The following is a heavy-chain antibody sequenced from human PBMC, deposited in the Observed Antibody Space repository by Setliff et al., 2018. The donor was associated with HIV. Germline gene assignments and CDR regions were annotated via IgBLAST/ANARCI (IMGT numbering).Heavy chain of an antibody. D-gene: IGHD6-19*01. CDR3: ARVRSSFPQYTSGLVRPFDI. V-gene: IGHV1-24*01. CDR2: FDPQDGET. CDR1: GYTLTEVS. J-gene: IGHJ3*02. Sequence: ASVKVSCKVSGYTLTEVSMHWVRQAPKKGLEWMGYFDPQDGETVHAQKFQGRVTLTEDTSTDTAYMELSGLRSEDTAVYYCARVRSSFPQYTSGLVRPFDIWGQGTTVTVSS.